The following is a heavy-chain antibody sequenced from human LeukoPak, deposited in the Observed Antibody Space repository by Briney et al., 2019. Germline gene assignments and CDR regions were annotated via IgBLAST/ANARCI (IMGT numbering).Heavy chain of an antibody. Sequence: SETLSLTCTVSGGSISSGTYSWSWMRQPAGKGLEWIGRIYTSGTTNYNPSLKSRVTISVDTSKNQFSLKLTSVTAADTAVYYCARGKGYDFWSGSVWFDPWGQGTLVTVSS. CDR3: ARGKGYDFWSGSVWFDP. D-gene: IGHD3-3*01. J-gene: IGHJ5*02. CDR1: GGSISSGTYS. CDR2: IYTSGTT. V-gene: IGHV4-61*02.